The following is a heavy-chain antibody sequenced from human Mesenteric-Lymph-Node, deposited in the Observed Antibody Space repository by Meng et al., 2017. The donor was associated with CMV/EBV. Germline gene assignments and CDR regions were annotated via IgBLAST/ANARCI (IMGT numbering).Heavy chain of an antibody. J-gene: IGHJ4*02. Sequence: ASVKVSCKASGYTFTGYYMHWVRQAPGQGLEWMGWINPNSGGTNYAQKFQGRVTMTRDTSINTAYMELSSLGSDDTALYYCARDEGHFGAGDWGRPADWGQGTLVTVSS. V-gene: IGHV1-2*02. D-gene: IGHD7-27*01. CDR3: ARDEGHFGAGDWGRPAD. CDR1: GYTFTGYY. CDR2: INPNSGGT.